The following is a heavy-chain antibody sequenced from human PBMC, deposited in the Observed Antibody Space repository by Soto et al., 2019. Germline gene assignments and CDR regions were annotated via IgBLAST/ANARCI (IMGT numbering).Heavy chain of an antibody. CDR1: GGSISSSIFH. V-gene: IGHV4-39*01. D-gene: IGHD6-13*01. CDR3: ARRERAAGTDWWFDP. Sequence: SETLSLTCTVSGGSISSSIFHWGWIRQPPGKGLEWIGSIYYSGSTYYSPSLKSRVTISVDTSKNQFSLKLSSVTAADAAVYYCARRERAAGTDWWFDPWGQGTLVTVSS. CDR2: IYYSGST. J-gene: IGHJ5*02.